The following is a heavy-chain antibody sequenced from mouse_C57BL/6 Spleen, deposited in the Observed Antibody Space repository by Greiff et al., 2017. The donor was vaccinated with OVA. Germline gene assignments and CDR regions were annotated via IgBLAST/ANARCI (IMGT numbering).Heavy chain of an antibody. CDR2: IDPENGDT. V-gene: IGHV14-4*01. CDR3: TTGRYYGSSYDAMDY. J-gene: IGHJ4*01. Sequence: VQLKESGAELVRPGASVKLSCTASGFNIKDDYMHWVKQRPEQGLEWIGWIDPENGDTEYASKFQGKATITADTSSNTAYLQLSSLTSEDTAVYYCTTGRYYGSSYDAMDYWGQGTSVTVSS. CDR1: GFNIKDDY. D-gene: IGHD1-1*01.